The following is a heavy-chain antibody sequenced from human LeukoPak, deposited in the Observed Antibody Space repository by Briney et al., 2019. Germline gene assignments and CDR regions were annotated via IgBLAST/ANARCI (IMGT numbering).Heavy chain of an antibody. CDR1: GYTFTGYY. CDR2: INPNSGGT. J-gene: IGHJ4*02. V-gene: IGHV1-2*02. Sequence: ASVKVSCKASGYTFTGYYIHWVRQAPGQGLEWMGWINPNSGGTNYAQKFQGRVTMTRDTSISTAYMELSRLRSDDTAVYYCARDDYGGNSEVLFDYWGQGTLVTVSS. D-gene: IGHD4-23*01. CDR3: ARDDYGGNSEVLFDY.